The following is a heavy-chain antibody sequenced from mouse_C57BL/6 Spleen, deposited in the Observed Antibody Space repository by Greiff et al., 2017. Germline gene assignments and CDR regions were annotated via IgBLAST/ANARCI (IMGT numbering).Heavy chain of an antibody. V-gene: IGHV5-9*01. Sequence: EVQGVESGGGLVKPGGSLKLSCAASGFTFSSYTMSWVRQTPEKRLEWVATISGGGGNTYYPDSVKGRFTISRDNAKNTLYLQMSSLRSEDTALYYCARHPTGTGYFDVWGTGTTVTVSS. D-gene: IGHD4-1*02. J-gene: IGHJ1*03. CDR3: ARHPTGTGYFDV. CDR2: ISGGGGNT. CDR1: GFTFSSYT.